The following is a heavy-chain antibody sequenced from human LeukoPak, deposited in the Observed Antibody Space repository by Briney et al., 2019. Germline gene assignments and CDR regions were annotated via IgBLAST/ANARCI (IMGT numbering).Heavy chain of an antibody. CDR1: GFTFSSYG. J-gene: IGHJ6*03. CDR3: AKEVVTAPYYYYYMDV. CDR2: IRYDGSNK. D-gene: IGHD4-23*01. V-gene: IGHV3-30*02. Sequence: GGSLRLSCAASGFTFSSYGMHWVRQAPGKGLEWVAFIRYDGSNKYYADSVKDRFTISRDNSKNTLYLQMNSLRAEDTAVYYCAKEVVTAPYYYYYMDVWGKGTTVTVSS.